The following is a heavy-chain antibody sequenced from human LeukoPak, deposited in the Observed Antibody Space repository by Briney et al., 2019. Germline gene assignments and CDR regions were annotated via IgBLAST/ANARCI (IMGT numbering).Heavy chain of an antibody. CDR3: AKARYGDYDPYFDY. J-gene: IGHJ4*02. CDR1: GFTFSSYA. V-gene: IGHV3-23*01. D-gene: IGHD4-17*01. CDR2: ISGSGGST. Sequence: GGSLRLSCAASGFTFSSYAMSWVRQAPGKGLEWVSGISGSGGSTYYADSVKGRFTIPRDNSKNTLYLQMNSLRAEDTAVYYCAKARYGDYDPYFDYWGQGTLVTVSS.